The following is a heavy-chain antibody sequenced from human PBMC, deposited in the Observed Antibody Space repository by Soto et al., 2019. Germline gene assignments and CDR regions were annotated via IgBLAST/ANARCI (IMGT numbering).Heavy chain of an antibody. CDR2: IFHTGGT. D-gene: IGHD2-21*01. V-gene: IGHV4-39*01. Sequence: QVQLQESGPGLVEPSETLSLTCTVTDGSISSSNFHWAWVRQPPGGGLEWIGSIFHTGGTYSRPSLKGRVTMSVDTSTNQSSLKVHSVTTSDAAIYFCAGDLHGAPDYWGHGTLVTVSS. J-gene: IGHJ4*01. CDR1: DGSISSSNFH. CDR3: AGDLHGAPDY.